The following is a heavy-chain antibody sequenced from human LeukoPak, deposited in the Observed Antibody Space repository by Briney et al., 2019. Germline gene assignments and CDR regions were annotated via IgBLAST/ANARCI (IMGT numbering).Heavy chain of an antibody. Sequence: GASVKVSCKASGYTFTSYAMHWVRQAPGQRLEWMGWINAGNGNTKYSQKFQGRVTITRDTSASTAYMELSSLRSEDTAVYCCARPQGVTVTFSLGYWGQGTLVTVSS. D-gene: IGHD4-17*01. J-gene: IGHJ4*02. CDR2: INAGNGNT. CDR3: ARPQGVTVTFSLGY. V-gene: IGHV1-3*01. CDR1: GYTFTSYA.